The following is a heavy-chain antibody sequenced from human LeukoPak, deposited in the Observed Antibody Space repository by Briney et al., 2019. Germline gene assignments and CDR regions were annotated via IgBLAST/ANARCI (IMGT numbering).Heavy chain of an antibody. Sequence: PGGSLRLSCAASGFSVINLFMHWVRQAPGEGLQWVSTINGAGVTYYAASVKGRSTISRDTVKNTFSLQMNNLRADDTAVYFCARRGVQGYMDVWGKGTTVTVSS. CDR1: GFSVINLF. J-gene: IGHJ6*03. CDR2: INGAGVT. V-gene: IGHV3-53*01. D-gene: IGHD1-26*01. CDR3: ARRGVQGYMDV.